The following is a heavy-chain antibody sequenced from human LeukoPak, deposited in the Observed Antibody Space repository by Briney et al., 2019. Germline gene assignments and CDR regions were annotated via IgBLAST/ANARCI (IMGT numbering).Heavy chain of an antibody. CDR2: INPNSGGT. D-gene: IGHD3-3*01. CDR1: GYTFTGYY. CDR3: ARGGLVFWSGYCDY. J-gene: IGHJ4*02. Sequence: ASVKVSCKASGYTFTGYYMHWVRQAPGQGLEWMERINPNSGGTNYAQKFQGRVTMTRDTSISTAYMELSRLRSDDTAVYYCARGGLVFWSGYCDYWGQGTLVTVSS. V-gene: IGHV1-2*06.